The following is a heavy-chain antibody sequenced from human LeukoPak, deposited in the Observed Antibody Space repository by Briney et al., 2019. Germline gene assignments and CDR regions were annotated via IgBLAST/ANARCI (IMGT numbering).Heavy chain of an antibody. CDR1: GFTFSSYS. J-gene: IGHJ4*02. CDR2: ISSSSSTI. Sequence: ESGGSLRLSCAASGFTFSSYSMNWVRQAPGKGLEWVSYISSSSSTIYYADSVKGRFTISRDNAKNSLYLQMNSLRAEDTAVYYCARDGGEGAAAGTSDYWGQGTLVTVSS. V-gene: IGHV3-48*04. D-gene: IGHD6-13*01. CDR3: ARDGGEGAAAGTSDY.